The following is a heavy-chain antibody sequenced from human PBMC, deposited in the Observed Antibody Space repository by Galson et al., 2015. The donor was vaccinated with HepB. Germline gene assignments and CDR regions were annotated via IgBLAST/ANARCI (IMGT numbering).Heavy chain of an antibody. CDR3: ARWSGSSPDY. CDR2: VNAGYGNT. CDR1: GYTFTHYA. Sequence: SVKVSCKASGYTFTHYAIHWVRQAPGQSLEWMGWVNAGYGNTKYSQKLQGRLTITGDTSATTAYMELSSLISEDTAMYYCARWSGSSPDYWGQGTLVTVSS. D-gene: IGHD1-26*01. J-gene: IGHJ4*02. V-gene: IGHV1-3*01.